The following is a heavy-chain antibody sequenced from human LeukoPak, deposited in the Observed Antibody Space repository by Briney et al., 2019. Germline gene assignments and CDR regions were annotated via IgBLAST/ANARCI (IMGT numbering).Heavy chain of an antibody. CDR2: IKPDGSET. J-gene: IGHJ4*02. Sequence: GGSLRLSCVASGFPFKGYWMTWIRQSPGKGLGWVANIKPDGSETNYLDSVKGRFTISRDNARDSLFLEMNNLRVDDTAVYYCARDGGELWPLDEWGQGILVTVSS. CDR3: ARDGGELWPLDE. CDR1: GFPFKGYW. D-gene: IGHD3-10*01. V-gene: IGHV3-7*01.